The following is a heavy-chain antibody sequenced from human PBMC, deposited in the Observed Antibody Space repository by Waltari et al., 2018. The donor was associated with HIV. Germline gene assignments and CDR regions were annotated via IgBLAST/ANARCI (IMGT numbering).Heavy chain of an antibody. CDR1: GFTFSTYV. Sequence: EVQLVESGGGLVQPGESLRLYCAASGFTFSTYVMTWVRQAPGKGLQWVAGISGNGGSRYYTDSVKGRFTISRDNSKKTLYLQMDSLRAEDTAVYYCAKVPVLPTGREDYWGQGTLVTVSS. V-gene: IGHV3-23*04. D-gene: IGHD2-2*01. CDR3: AKVPVLPTGREDY. J-gene: IGHJ4*02. CDR2: ISGNGGSR.